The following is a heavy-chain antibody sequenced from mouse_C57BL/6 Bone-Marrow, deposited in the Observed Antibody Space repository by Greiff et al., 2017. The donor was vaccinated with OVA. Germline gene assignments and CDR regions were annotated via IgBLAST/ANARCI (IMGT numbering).Heavy chain of an antibody. D-gene: IGHD3-2*02. Sequence: QVQLKQSGAELVRPGASVKLSCKASGYTFTDYYINWVKQRPGQGLEWIARIYPGSGNTYYNEKFKGKATLTAEKSSSTAYMQLSSLTSEDSAVYFCASDSSGFLYYYAMDDWGQGTSVTVSS. J-gene: IGHJ4*01. V-gene: IGHV1-76*01. CDR3: ASDSSGFLYYYAMDD. CDR2: IYPGSGNT. CDR1: GYTFTDYY.